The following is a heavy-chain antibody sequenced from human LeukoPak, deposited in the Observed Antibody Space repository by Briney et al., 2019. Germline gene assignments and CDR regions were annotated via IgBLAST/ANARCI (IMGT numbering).Heavy chain of an antibody. Sequence: GRSLRLSCAASGFTFSNYPMHWVRQAPGKGLEYVSAISSNGGSTYYANSVKDRFTISRDNSKNTLYLQMGSLRAEDMAVYYCARGYCTSSGCYEAYWGQGTLVTVSS. CDR2: ISSNGGST. V-gene: IGHV3-64*01. D-gene: IGHD2-2*01. CDR3: ARGYCTSSGCYEAY. J-gene: IGHJ4*02. CDR1: GFTFSNYP.